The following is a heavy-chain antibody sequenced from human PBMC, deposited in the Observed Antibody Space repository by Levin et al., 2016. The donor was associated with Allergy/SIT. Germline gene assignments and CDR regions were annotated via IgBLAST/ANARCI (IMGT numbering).Heavy chain of an antibody. Sequence: WVRQAPGQGLEWMGWINPNSGGTNYAQKFQGRVTMTRDTSISTAYMEPSRLRSDDTAVYYCARVVDGAFDIWGQGTMVTVSS. J-gene: IGHJ3*02. D-gene: IGHD2-21*01. CDR2: INPNSGGT. CDR3: ARVVDGAFDI. V-gene: IGHV1-2*02.